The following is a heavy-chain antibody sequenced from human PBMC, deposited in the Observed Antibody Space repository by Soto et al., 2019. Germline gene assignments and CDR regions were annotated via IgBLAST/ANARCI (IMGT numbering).Heavy chain of an antibody. J-gene: IGHJ6*02. V-gene: IGHV3-23*01. CDR2: ISGSGGST. CDR3: AKRDYYGSGSANIHYYYYGMDV. Sequence: GGSLRLSCAASGFTFSSYAMSWVRQAPGKGLEWVSAISGSGGSTYYADSVKGRFTISRDNSKNTLYLQMNSLRAEDTAVYYCAKRDYYGSGSANIHYYYYGMDVWGQGTTVTVSS. CDR1: GFTFSSYA. D-gene: IGHD3-10*01.